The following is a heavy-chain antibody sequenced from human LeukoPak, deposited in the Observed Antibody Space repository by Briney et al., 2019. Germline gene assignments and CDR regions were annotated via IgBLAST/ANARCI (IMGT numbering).Heavy chain of an antibody. V-gene: IGHV3-30*18. J-gene: IGHJ4*02. D-gene: IGHD6-19*01. CDR3: AKDIEEWLVKGGGCFDY. Sequence: PGRSLRLSRAASGFIFSNSAMHWVPQAPGKGLEWVAVISFDGSNKYYADSVKGRFTIYRDNSKNTLYLQMNSLRAEDTAVYYCAKDIEEWLVKGGGCFDYWGQGTLVTVSS. CDR1: GFIFSNSA. CDR2: ISFDGSNK.